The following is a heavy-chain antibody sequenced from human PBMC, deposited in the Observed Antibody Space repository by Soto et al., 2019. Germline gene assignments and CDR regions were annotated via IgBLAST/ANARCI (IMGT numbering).Heavy chain of an antibody. CDR1: GYTFTSYG. CDR3: ARDSPSSYSSSPSAHYYGMDV. D-gene: IGHD6-6*01. V-gene: IGHV1-18*01. J-gene: IGHJ6*02. CDR2: ISSYNGNT. Sequence: QVQLVQSGAEVKKPGASVKVSCKASGYTFTSYGISWVRQAPGQGLEWMGWISSYNGNTNYAQKRQGRVTMTTDTSTSTAYMELRSLRSDDTAVYYCARDSPSSYSSSPSAHYYGMDVWGQGTTVTVSS.